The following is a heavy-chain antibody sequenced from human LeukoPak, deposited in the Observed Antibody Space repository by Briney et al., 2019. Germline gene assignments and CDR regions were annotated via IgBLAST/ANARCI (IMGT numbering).Heavy chain of an antibody. CDR1: GYTFTGYY. Sequence: ASVKVSCKASGYTFTGYYMHWVRQAPGQGLEWMGWINPNTGGTNYVQKFQGRVTMTRDTSISTAYMELSRPRSDDTAVYYCARDKGGIAVAGTISWFDPWGQGTLVTVSS. CDR3: ARDKGGIAVAGTISWFDP. J-gene: IGHJ5*02. V-gene: IGHV1-2*02. CDR2: INPNTGGT. D-gene: IGHD6-19*01.